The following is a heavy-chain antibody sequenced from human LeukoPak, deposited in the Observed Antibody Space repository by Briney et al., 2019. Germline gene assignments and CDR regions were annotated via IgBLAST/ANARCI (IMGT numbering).Heavy chain of an antibody. J-gene: IGHJ4*02. CDR1: GGTFSSYA. D-gene: IGHD3-10*01. V-gene: IGHV1-69*13. CDR2: IIPIFGTA. CDR3: ARDRVYGSGSYFDY. Sequence: ASVKVSCKASGGTFSSYAISWVRQAPGQGLEWMGGIIPIFGTANYAQKFQGRVTITADESTSTAYMELSSLRSGDTAVYYCARDRVYGSGSYFDYWGQGTLVTVSS.